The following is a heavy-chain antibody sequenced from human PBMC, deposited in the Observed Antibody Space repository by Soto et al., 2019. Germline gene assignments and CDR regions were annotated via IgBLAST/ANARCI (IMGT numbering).Heavy chain of an antibody. V-gene: IGHV1-18*01. Sequence: GASVKVSCKASGYTFTSYGISWVRQAPGQGLEWMGWISAYNGNTNYAQKLQGRVTMTTDTSTSTAYMELRSLRSDDTAVYYCARGRSDIVVVPAAPEQYYYYYMDVWGKGTTVTVSS. D-gene: IGHD2-2*01. CDR2: ISAYNGNT. J-gene: IGHJ6*03. CDR3: ARGRSDIVVVPAAPEQYYYYYMDV. CDR1: GYTFTSYG.